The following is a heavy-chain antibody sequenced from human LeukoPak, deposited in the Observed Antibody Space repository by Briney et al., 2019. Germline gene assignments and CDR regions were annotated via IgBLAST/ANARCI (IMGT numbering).Heavy chain of an antibody. V-gene: IGHV3-7*05. Sequence: PGGALRLSCAASGFIFNNYCMSWVRQAPGKGLEWVANINQAGSDKYYLDSVKGRFTISRDNAKNSLYLQMNSLRAEDTAVYYCARGMIRGVMDDYWGQGTLVTVSS. J-gene: IGHJ4*02. CDR2: INQAGSDK. CDR1: GFIFNNYC. D-gene: IGHD3-10*01. CDR3: ARGMIRGVMDDY.